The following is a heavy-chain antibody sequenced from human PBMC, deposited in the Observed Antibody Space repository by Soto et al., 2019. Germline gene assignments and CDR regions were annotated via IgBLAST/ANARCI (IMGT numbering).Heavy chain of an antibody. Sequence: VAAISYDGSNKNYLASVEGRFTISRDNSKNTLYLQMNALRPEDTAVYYCARDSYYHSNSGYYVFDYWGQGTLVTVSS. D-gene: IGHD3-22*01. CDR3: ARDSYYHSNSGYYVFDY. CDR2: ISYDGSNK. J-gene: IGHJ4*02. V-gene: IGHV3-30*03.